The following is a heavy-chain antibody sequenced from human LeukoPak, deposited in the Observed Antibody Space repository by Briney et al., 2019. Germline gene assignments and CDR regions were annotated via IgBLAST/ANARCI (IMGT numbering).Heavy chain of an antibody. CDR2: INHSGST. Sequence: PSETLSLTCAVYGGSFSGYYWSWIRQPPGKGLEWIGEINHSGSTNYNPFLKSRVTISVDTSKNQFSLKLSSVTAADTAVYYCARGPAYYDFWSGYYSNYYYMDVWGKGTTVTVSS. J-gene: IGHJ6*03. V-gene: IGHV4-34*01. CDR1: GGSFSGYY. CDR3: ARGPAYYDFWSGYYSNYYYMDV. D-gene: IGHD3-3*01.